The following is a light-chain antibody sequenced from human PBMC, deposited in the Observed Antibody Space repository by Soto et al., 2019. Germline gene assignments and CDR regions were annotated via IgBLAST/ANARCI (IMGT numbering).Light chain of an antibody. J-gene: IGKJ4*01. Sequence: DIVMTQSPDSLAESLGERATINCKSSQSVLYSSNNKNYLAWYQLKPGQPPKLPIYWASTRESGVPDRFRGSGSGTDFTLTISGLKAEDVRFYYGQHHYNPFPFFGGGTKVQIK. V-gene: IGKV4-1*01. CDR1: QSVLYSSNNKNY. CDR2: WAS. CDR3: QHHYNPFPF.